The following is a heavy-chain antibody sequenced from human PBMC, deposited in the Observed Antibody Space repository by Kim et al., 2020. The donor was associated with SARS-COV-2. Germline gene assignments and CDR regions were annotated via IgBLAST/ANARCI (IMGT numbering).Heavy chain of an antibody. CDR3: ARQARKLRYFDWLPRAFDY. CDR1: GGSISSSSYY. D-gene: IGHD3-9*01. Sequence: SETLSLTCTVSGGSISSSSYYWGWIRQPPGKGLEWIGSIYYSGSTYYNPSLKSRVTISVDTSKNQFSLKLSSVTAADTAVYYCARQARKLRYFDWLPRAFDYWGQGTLVTVSS. V-gene: IGHV4-39*01. J-gene: IGHJ4*02. CDR2: IYYSGST.